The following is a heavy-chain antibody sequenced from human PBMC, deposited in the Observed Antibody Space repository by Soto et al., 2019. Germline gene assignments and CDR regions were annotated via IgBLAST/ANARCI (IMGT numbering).Heavy chain of an antibody. Sequence: KSSDTLSLTCTVSGGSISSGDYYWNWIRQPPGKGLEWIGYIYYTGTTKYNPSLKSRATLSVDTAKNRFSLNLTSLTAADTAVYYCARGDWFHPWGQGTLVTVSS. CDR1: GGSISSGDYY. J-gene: IGHJ5*02. CDR3: ARGDWFHP. V-gene: IGHV4-30-4*02. CDR2: IYYTGTT.